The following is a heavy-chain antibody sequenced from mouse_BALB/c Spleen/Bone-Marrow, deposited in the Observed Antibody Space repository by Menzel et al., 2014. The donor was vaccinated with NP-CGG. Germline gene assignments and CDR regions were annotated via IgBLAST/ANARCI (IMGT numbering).Heavy chain of an antibody. CDR2: FYPGSGSI. CDR1: GYTFTEYI. CDR3: ARHEKANYGNYAMDY. D-gene: IGHD1-1*01. J-gene: IGHJ4*01. V-gene: IGHV1-62-2*01. Sequence: QVQLQQSGAELVKPEASVKLSCKASGYTFTEYIIHWVKQRSGQGLEWIGWFYPGSGSIKYNEKFKDKATLTADKSSSTVYMELRRLTSEDSAVYFCARHEKANYGNYAMDYWGQGTSVTVSS.